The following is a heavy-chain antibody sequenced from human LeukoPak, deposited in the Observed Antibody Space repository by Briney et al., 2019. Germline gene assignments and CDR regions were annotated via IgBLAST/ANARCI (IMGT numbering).Heavy chain of an antibody. J-gene: IGHJ3*02. CDR1: EFTFSNCG. CDR3: ANLVVVITKDGDAFDI. CDR2: IRYDGSNK. Sequence: GGSLRLSCAASEFTFSNCGMHWVRQAPGKGLEWVAFIRYDGSNKYYADSVKGRFTISRDNSKNTLYLQMNSLRAEDTAVYYCANLVVVITKDGDAFDIWGQGTMVTVSS. D-gene: IGHD3-22*01. V-gene: IGHV3-30*02.